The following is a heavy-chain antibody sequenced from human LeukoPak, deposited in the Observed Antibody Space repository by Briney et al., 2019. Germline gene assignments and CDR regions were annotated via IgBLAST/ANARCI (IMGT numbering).Heavy chain of an antibody. D-gene: IGHD3-22*01. V-gene: IGHV3-23*01. J-gene: IGHJ5*02. Sequence: GGSLRLSYAASGFTFSSYAMSWVRQAPGKGLEWVSAISGSGGSTYYADSVKGRFTISRDNSKNTLYLQMNSLGAEDTAVYYCSKGGRYYYDMFDPWGQGTLVTVSS. CDR2: ISGSGGST. CDR1: GFTFSSYA. CDR3: SKGGRYYYDMFDP.